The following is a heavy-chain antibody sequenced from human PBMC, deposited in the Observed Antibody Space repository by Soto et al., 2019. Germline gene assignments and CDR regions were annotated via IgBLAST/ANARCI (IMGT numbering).Heavy chain of an antibody. V-gene: IGHV4-4*07. CDR3: ASHEHDNYVYYFDY. CDR2: IYDAGNP. CDR1: GGSVSSQH. D-gene: IGHD1-1*01. J-gene: IGHJ4*02. Sequence: SETLSLTCTVSGGSVSSQHWTWIRQPAGKGLGWIAIIYDAGNPLFHPSLKSRVALSLATYKNQLSLTLSSMTAAVTATYYCASHEHDNYVYYFDYWGQGTLVTVSS.